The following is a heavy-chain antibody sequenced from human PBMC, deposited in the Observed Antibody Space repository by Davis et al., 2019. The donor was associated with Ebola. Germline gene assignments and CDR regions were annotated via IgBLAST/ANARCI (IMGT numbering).Heavy chain of an antibody. CDR1: GFSSSSYG. D-gene: IGHD1-26*01. Sequence: GGSLRLSCAASGFSSSSYGIHWVRQAPGKGLEWVAVICYDGRNTFYADSMKDRVTISRDNSKNTVYLQVNSLRAEDTAVYYCAREELGADRVFDYWGQGTLVSVSS. V-gene: IGHV3-33*01. CDR3: AREELGADRVFDY. CDR2: ICYDGRNT. J-gene: IGHJ4*02.